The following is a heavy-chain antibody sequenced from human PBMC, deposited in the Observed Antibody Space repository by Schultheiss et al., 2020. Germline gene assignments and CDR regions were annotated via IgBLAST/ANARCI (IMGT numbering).Heavy chain of an antibody. CDR1: GFTFSSYS. V-gene: IGHV3-64*04. CDR2: ISSNGGST. Sequence: GGSLRLSCAASGFTFSSYSMNWVRQAPGKGLEYVSAISSNGGSTYYADSVKGRFTISRDNAKNSLYLQMDSLRVEDTAVYYCARGVTMATISPLSYWGQGTLVTVSS. D-gene: IGHD5-24*01. CDR3: ARGVTMATISPLSY. J-gene: IGHJ4*02.